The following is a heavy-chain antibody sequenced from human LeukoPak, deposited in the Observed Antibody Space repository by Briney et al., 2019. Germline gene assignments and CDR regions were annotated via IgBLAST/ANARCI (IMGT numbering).Heavy chain of an antibody. D-gene: IGHD3-10*01. J-gene: IGHJ4*02. CDR2: IYYSGSA. V-gene: IGHV4-61*08. CDR3: ARAPYYYGSGTFDY. CDR1: GGSISSGGYY. Sequence: SQTLSLTCTVSGGSISSGGYYWSWIRQPPGKGLEWIGYIYYSGSANYNPSLKSRVTISIDTSKNQFSLKVSSVTAADTAVYYCARAPYYYGSGTFDYWGQGTLVTVSS.